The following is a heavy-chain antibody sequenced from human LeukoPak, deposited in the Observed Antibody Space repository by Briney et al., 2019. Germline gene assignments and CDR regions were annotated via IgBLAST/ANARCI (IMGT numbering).Heavy chain of an antibody. CDR3: ARGVYDILTGRYYGMDV. CDR2: IIPIFGTA. CDR1: GGTFTNYA. J-gene: IGHJ6*02. D-gene: IGHD3-9*01. V-gene: IGHV1-69*13. Sequence: AASVKVSCKASGGTFTNYAISWVRQAPGQGLEWMGGIIPIFGTANYAQKFQGRVTITADESTSTAYMELSSLRSEDTAVYYCARGVYDILTGRYYGMDVWGQGTTVTVSS.